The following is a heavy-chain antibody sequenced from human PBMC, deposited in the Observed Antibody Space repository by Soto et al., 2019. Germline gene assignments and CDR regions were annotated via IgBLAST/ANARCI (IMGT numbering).Heavy chain of an antibody. CDR2: IKEDGSEK. Sequence: GGSLRLSCVVSGFTFSTYWMSWVRQAPGKGLEWVANIKEDGSEKYYLDSVKGRFTIYRDNAKNSLYLQMNSLRAEDTAVYYCARDKVVGPTTLDYWGQGTLVTVSS. J-gene: IGHJ4*02. D-gene: IGHD1-26*01. CDR3: ARDKVVGPTTLDY. V-gene: IGHV3-7*03. CDR1: GFTFSTYW.